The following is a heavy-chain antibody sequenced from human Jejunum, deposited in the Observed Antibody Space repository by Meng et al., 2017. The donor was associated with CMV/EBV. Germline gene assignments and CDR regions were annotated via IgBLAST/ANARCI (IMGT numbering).Heavy chain of an antibody. CDR1: F. CDR3: SRGPYYYESSGYYGGQSNWFDP. CDR2: INPSSGST. J-gene: IGHJ5*02. V-gene: IGHV1-46*04. Sequence: FMHWVRKAPGHGLEWMGIINPSSGSTTYARKLQGRVTMTRDPSTSTFYMELSSLTSEDTAVYFCSRGPYYYESSGYYGGQSNWFDPWGQGTQVTVSS. D-gene: IGHD3-22*01.